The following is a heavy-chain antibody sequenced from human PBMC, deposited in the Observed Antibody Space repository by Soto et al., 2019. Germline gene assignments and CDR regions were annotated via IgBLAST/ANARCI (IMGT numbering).Heavy chain of an antibody. CDR2: INHSGST. Sequence: PSETLSLTCAVYGGSFSGYYWTWIRQPPETGLEWIWEINHSGSTNYNPSLKSRVTISVDTSKNQFSLKLTSVTAADTAVFYCARVFSDSSSFFDPWCQGTLGTSPQ. CDR1: GGSFSGYY. J-gene: IGHJ5*02. D-gene: IGHD6-13*01. V-gene: IGHV4-34*01. CDR3: ARVFSDSSSFFDP.